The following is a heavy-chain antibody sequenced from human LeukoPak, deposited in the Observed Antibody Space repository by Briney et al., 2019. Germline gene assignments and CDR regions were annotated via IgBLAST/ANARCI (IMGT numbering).Heavy chain of an antibody. CDR3: ARGRDDDFWTGFALFDS. CDR1: GFTFSSYA. Sequence: GGSLRLSCAASGFTFSSYAMSWVRQAPGKGLEWVSAISGSGGSTYYADSVKGRFTISRDNAKNSLYLQMNSLRADDTAIYYCARGRDDDFWTGFALFDSWGQGSLVTVSA. J-gene: IGHJ4*02. V-gene: IGHV3-23*01. CDR2: ISGSGGST. D-gene: IGHD3/OR15-3a*01.